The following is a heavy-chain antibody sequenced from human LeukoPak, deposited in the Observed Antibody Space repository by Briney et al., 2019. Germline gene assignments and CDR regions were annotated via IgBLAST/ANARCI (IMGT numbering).Heavy chain of an antibody. D-gene: IGHD5-18*01. J-gene: IGHJ4*02. CDR2: INHSGSI. V-gene: IGHV4-34*01. CDR3: ARDGSDTAMAYFDY. Sequence: PSETLSLTCAVYGGPFSGYYWSWIRQPPGKGLEWIGEINHSGSINYNPSLKNRVTISVDRSKNQFSLKLSSVTAADTAVYYCARDGSDTAMAYFDYWGQGTLVTVSS. CDR1: GGPFSGYY.